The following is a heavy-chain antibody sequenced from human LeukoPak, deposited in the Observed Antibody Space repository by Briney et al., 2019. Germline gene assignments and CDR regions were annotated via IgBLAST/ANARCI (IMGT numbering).Heavy chain of an antibody. J-gene: IGHJ6*03. Sequence: SETLSLTCSVSGYSIGIGFHWGWIRQSPGKGLERLGSMHPTGVSYYNPSLKSRVSVSLDTSKNQLSLKLISVTAADTAVYYCARRGYQPPHYYVDVWGKGTAVTVSS. D-gene: IGHD2-2*01. V-gene: IGHV4-38-2*02. CDR1: GYSIGIGFH. CDR3: ARRGYQPPHYYVDV. CDR2: MHPTGVS.